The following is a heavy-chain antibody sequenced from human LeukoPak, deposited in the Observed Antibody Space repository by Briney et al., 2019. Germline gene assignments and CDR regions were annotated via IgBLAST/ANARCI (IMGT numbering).Heavy chain of an antibody. D-gene: IGHD3-10*01. Sequence: PGTSLRLSCTASAFVFSNYGMHWVRQAPGKGLEWVAVILHDGSDKDYGDSVKGRFTISRDNSKNTLYLQMNSLTAEDTAVYFCAKSRLISGTYRNDYYYYDMDVWGQGTTVTVSS. CDR1: AFVFSNYG. J-gene: IGHJ6*02. CDR2: ILHDGSDK. CDR3: AKSRLISGTYRNDYYYYDMDV. V-gene: IGHV3-30*18.